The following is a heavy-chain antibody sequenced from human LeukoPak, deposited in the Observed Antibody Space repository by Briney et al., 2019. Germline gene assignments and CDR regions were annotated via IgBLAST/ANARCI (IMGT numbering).Heavy chain of an antibody. J-gene: IGHJ4*02. D-gene: IGHD6-19*01. CDR3: ARDMNSSGWYAIGDY. Sequence: PGGSLRLSCAASGFAFSSYGMHWVRQAPGKGLEWVAVIWYDGSNKYYADSVKGRFTISRDNSKNTLYLQMNSLRAEDTAVYYCARDMNSSGWYAIGDYWGQGTLVTVFS. CDR1: GFAFSSYG. V-gene: IGHV3-33*01. CDR2: IWYDGSNK.